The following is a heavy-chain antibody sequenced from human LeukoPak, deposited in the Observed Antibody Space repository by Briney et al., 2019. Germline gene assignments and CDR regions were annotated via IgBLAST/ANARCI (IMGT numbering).Heavy chain of an antibody. Sequence: GGSLRLSCAASGFTFSSYAMSWVRRAPGKGLEWVSAISGSGDSTYYADSVKGRFTISRDNSKNTLYLQMNSLRAEDTAVYYCAKAPFYYYCMDVWGKGTTVTVSS. V-gene: IGHV3-23*01. CDR3: AKAPFYYYCMDV. CDR2: ISGSGDST. J-gene: IGHJ6*03. CDR1: GFTFSSYA.